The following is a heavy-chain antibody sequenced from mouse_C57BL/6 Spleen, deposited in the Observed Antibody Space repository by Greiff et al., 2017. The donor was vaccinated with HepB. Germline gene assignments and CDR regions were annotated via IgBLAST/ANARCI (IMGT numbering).Heavy chain of an antibody. CDR2: IDPSDSYT. CDR1: GYTFTSYW. D-gene: IGHD1-1*01. Sequence: QVQLQQSGAELVMPGASVKLSCKASGYTFTSYWMHWVKQRPGQGLEWIGEIDPSDSYTNYNQKFKGKSTLTVDKSSSTAYMQLSSLTSEDSAVYYCARGRHYYGSSPYWYFDVWGTGTTVTVSS. V-gene: IGHV1-69*01. J-gene: IGHJ1*03. CDR3: ARGRHYYGSSPYWYFDV.